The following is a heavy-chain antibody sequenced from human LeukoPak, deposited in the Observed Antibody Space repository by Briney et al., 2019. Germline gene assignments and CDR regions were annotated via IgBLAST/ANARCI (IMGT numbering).Heavy chain of an antibody. V-gene: IGHV3-7*01. CDR3: ASSIVVVPRFDY. Sequence: GGSLRLSCEASGFIFSNFWMSWVRQAPVKGLEWVANIREDGSEAYYVDFVKGRFTISRDNDKNSLHLQMNSLRVEDTAVYYCASSIVVVPRFDYWGQGTLVTVSS. D-gene: IGHD2-21*01. CDR2: IREDGSEA. J-gene: IGHJ4*02. CDR1: GFIFSNFW.